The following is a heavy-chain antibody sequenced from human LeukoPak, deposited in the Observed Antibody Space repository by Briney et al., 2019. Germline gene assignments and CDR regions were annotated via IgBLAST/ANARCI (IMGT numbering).Heavy chain of an antibody. CDR2: ISLSGQT. J-gene: IGHJ4*02. Sequence: SETLSLTCGVSGGSIRSTNWWSWVRQPPGQGLEWIGEISLSGQTNFNPSLNGRVTMSLDESRNQLSLKLSSVTAADTAVYYCASVIAVAGTYFDYWGQGTLVTVSS. D-gene: IGHD6-19*01. CDR1: GGSIRSTNW. V-gene: IGHV4/OR15-8*02. CDR3: ASVIAVAGTYFDY.